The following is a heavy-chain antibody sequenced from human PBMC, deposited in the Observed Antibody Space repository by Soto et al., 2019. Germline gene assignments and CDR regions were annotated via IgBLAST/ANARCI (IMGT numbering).Heavy chain of an antibody. V-gene: IGHV3-11*01. J-gene: IGHJ6*03. CDR3: ARAVAAAGYYYYYYYYMDV. CDR2: ISSSGSTI. D-gene: IGHD6-13*01. Sequence: QVQLVESGGGLVKPGGSLRLSCAASGFTFSDYYMSWIRQAPGKGLEWVSYISSSGSTIYYADSVKGRFTISRANAKNSLYLQMNSLRAEDTAVYYCARAVAAAGYYYYYYYYMDVWGKGTTVTFSS. CDR1: GFTFSDYY.